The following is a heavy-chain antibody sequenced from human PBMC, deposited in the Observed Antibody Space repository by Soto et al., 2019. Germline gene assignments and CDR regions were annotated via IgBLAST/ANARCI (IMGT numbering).Heavy chain of an antibody. Sequence: SETLSLSCTVSGGSISRYYWSWIRQPPGKGLEWIGYMYNTGSTVYNPSFKSRVTISVDTSKNQFSLKLNSVTAADTAVYYCARDLWGYCGTDCYPLDVWGQGTTVTVSS. V-gene: IGHV4-59*01. CDR2: MYNTGST. CDR3: ARDLWGYCGTDCYPLDV. D-gene: IGHD2-21*02. CDR1: GGSISRYY. J-gene: IGHJ6*02.